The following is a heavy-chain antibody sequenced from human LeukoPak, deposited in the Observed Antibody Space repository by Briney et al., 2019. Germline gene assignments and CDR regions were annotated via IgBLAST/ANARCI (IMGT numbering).Heavy chain of an antibody. CDR2: ISGSGNVT. CDR3: AKDRAGAN. V-gene: IGHV3-23*01. CDR1: GFTFAKYA. J-gene: IGHJ4*02. Sequence: PRGSLKLSCVGSGFTFAKYAMTWVREAPGKGLEWVSVISGSGNVTYYAESVKGRFTISRDNSKRTLYLQMDSLRADDTAIYYCAKDRAGANWGQGTLVLVSS.